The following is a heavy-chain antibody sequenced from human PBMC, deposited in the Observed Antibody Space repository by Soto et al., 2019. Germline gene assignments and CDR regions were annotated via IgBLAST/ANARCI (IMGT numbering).Heavy chain of an antibody. V-gene: IGHV1-69*02. CDR1: GGTFSSYT. D-gene: IGHD6-19*01. CDR2: IIPILGIA. J-gene: IGHJ6*03. Sequence: QVQLVQSGAEVNKPGSSVKVSCKASGGTFSSYTISWVRQAPGQGLEWMGSIIPILGIANYAQQFQGRVKITEDKSKSTDYMELSSLRSEDTAVYYCARTVAVSDYYYYMDVWGKGTTVTVSS. CDR3: ARTVAVSDYYYYMDV.